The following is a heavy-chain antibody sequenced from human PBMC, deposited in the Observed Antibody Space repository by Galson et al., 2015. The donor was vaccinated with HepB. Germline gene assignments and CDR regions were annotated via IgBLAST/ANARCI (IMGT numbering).Heavy chain of an antibody. Sequence: SLRLSCAASGFTFRRYAMSWVRRAPGKGLEWVSSISNDGNTINYADSVKGRFTISRDNARRSLSLQMTSLRPEDTAIYYCARAAGWLDPWGQGTLVTVSS. J-gene: IGHJ5*02. CDR3: ARAAGWLDP. CDR1: GFTFRRYA. D-gene: IGHD3-10*01. V-gene: IGHV3-48*03. CDR2: ISNDGNTI.